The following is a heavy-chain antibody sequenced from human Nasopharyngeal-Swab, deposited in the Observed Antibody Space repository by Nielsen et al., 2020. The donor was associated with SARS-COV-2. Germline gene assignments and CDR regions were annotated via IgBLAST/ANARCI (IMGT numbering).Heavy chain of an antibody. CDR2: ISSSGSTI. J-gene: IGHJ4*02. D-gene: IGHD4-17*01. CDR3: ARDQRSRGSLDY. CDR1: GFTFSSYD. V-gene: IGHV3-48*03. Sequence: GESLKISCAASGFTFSSYDMNWVRQAPGKGLEWVSFISSSGSTIYYADSVKGRFTISRDNAKNSLYLQMNSLRAEDTAVYYCARDQRSRGSLDYWGQGTLVTVSS.